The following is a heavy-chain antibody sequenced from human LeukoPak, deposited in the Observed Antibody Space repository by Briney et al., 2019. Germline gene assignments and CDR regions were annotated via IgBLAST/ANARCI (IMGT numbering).Heavy chain of an antibody. J-gene: IGHJ6*02. Sequence: ASVKVSCKASGYIFTSYYMHWVRQAPGQGLEWMGIINPSGGSTSYAQEFQGRVTMTRDTSTSSLYMELSSLRSEDTAVYYCARGAPLFLESLSLDYGMDVWGQGTTVTVSS. CDR1: GYIFTSYY. V-gene: IGHV1-46*01. CDR3: ARGAPLFLESLSLDYGMDV. CDR2: INPSGGST. D-gene: IGHD3-3*01.